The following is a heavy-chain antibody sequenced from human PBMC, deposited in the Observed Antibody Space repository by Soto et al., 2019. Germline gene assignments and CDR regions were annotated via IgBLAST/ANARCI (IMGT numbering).Heavy chain of an antibody. CDR3: ARDLGLPGNPFDY. Sequence: GGSLRLSCAASGFTFSYYAIHWVRQAPGKGLEWVALISSDGNNKYYADSVNGRFTISRDNSKNTLYLQMSSLTAEDTAIYYCARDLGLPGNPFDYWGQGTLVTVSS. CDR2: ISSDGNNK. D-gene: IGHD2-21*02. J-gene: IGHJ4*02. V-gene: IGHV3-30-3*01. CDR1: GFTFSYYA.